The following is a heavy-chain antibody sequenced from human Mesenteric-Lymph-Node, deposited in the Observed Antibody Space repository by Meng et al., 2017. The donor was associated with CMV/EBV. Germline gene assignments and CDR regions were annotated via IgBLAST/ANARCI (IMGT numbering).Heavy chain of an antibody. V-gene: IGHV3-53*01. Sequence: GGSLRLSCAASGFTVSSNYMSWVRQAPGKGLEWVSVIYSGGSTYYADSVKGRFTNSRDNSKNTLYLQMNSLRAEDTAVYYCARVAPAAPWPSGGPSSHWGQGTLVTVSS. CDR2: IYSGGST. CDR1: GFTVSSNY. J-gene: IGHJ4*02. CDR3: ARVAPAAPWPSGGPSSH. D-gene: IGHD2-2*01.